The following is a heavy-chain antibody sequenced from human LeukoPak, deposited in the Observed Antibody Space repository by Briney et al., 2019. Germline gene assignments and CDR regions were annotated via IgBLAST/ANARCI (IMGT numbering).Heavy chain of an antibody. D-gene: IGHD4-23*01. J-gene: IGHJ3*02. CDR1: GFTFSSYS. Sequence: GGSLRLSCAASGFTFSSYSMNWVRQAPGKGLEWVSSISSSSSYIYYADSVKGRFTISRDNAKNSLYLQMNSLRAEDTAVYYCARDYGGNLGDAFDIRGQGSMVTVSS. CDR3: ARDYGGNLGDAFDI. V-gene: IGHV3-21*01. CDR2: ISSSSSYI.